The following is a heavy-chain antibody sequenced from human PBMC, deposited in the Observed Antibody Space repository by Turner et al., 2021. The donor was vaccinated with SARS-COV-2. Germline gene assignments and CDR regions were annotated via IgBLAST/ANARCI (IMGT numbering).Heavy chain of an antibody. CDR1: GVPISSSSYY. CDR3: AGVMDTAMDYYGTDG. Sequence: QLQLQDSGPGLADPSETLSPTCPVSGVPISSSSYYWGWIRPHPGKGLGWFGNNYYGGSAYYNPSLKSRVTIYVDPSKNQFSLKLTSVTAADTAVYYCAGVMDTAMDYYGTDGWGQGTTVTVSS. CDR2: NYYGGSA. V-gene: IGHV4-39*01. D-gene: IGHD5-18*01. J-gene: IGHJ6*02.